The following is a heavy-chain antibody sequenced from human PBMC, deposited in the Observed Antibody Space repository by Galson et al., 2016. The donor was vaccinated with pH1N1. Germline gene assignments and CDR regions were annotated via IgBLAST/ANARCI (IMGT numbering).Heavy chain of an antibody. CDR3: AKEIQRGSYGMDV. D-gene: IGHD3-16*01. CDR2: VNWDGTST. Sequence: SLRLSCAASGLSFHDYTMHWVRQSPGKGLEWVSLVNWDGTSTYYADYVRGRFTVSRDNSKNSLYLQMNSLRSEDTALYYCAKEIQRGSYGMDVWGRGTTVTVSS. CDR1: GLSFHDYT. J-gene: IGHJ6*02. V-gene: IGHV3-43*01.